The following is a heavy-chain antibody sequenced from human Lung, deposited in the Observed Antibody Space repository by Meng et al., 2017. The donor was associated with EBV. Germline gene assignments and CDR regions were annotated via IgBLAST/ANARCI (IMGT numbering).Heavy chain of an antibody. CDR2: INPNSGGT. V-gene: IGHV1-2*04. J-gene: IGHJ5*02. CDR3: ARDTSNWFDP. Sequence: QLIQSGDEVKKPGSAVKVSCKASGGTLTSHGISWVRLAPGQGLEWMGWINPNSGGTNYAQKFQGWVTMTRDTSISTAYMELSRLRSDDTAVYYCARDTSNWFDPWGQGTLVTVSS. CDR1: GGTLTSHG.